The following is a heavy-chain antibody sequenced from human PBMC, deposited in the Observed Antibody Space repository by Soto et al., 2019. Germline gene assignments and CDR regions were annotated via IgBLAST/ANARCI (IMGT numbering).Heavy chain of an antibody. CDR3: ARVWGGAFDI. J-gene: IGHJ3*02. Sequence: SETLSLNCTVSGSSISSYYWSWIRQPPGKGLECIGYIYYSGSTNYNPSIKSRVTISVDTSKNQFSLKLSSVTAADTAVYYCARVWGGAFDIWGQGTMVT. CDR1: GSSISSYY. V-gene: IGHV4-59*01. D-gene: IGHD3-10*01. CDR2: IYYSGST.